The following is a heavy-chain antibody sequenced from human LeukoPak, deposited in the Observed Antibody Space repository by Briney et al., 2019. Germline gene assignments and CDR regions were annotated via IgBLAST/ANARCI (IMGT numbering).Heavy chain of an antibody. CDR2: INPSGGST. Sequence: GASVKVSCKASGYTFSSYNMHWVRQAPGQGLEWMGIINPSGGSTSYAQKFQGRVTMTRDTSTNTVYMELSSLRAEDTAVYYCVKEKEVAGTVEANWIDSWGQGTLVIVSS. CDR3: VKEKEVAGTVEANWIDS. D-gene: IGHD6-19*01. CDR1: GYTFSSYN. J-gene: IGHJ5*01. V-gene: IGHV1-46*01.